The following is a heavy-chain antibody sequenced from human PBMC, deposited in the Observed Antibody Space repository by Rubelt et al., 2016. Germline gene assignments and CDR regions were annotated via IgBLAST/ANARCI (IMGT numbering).Heavy chain of an antibody. CDR1: GFTFSTYG. CDR3: AKDESYYGIDV. V-gene: IGHV3-23*01. CDR2: ISGSGGST. J-gene: IGHJ6*02. Sequence: PGGSLRLSCAASGFTFSTYGMTWVRQAPGKGLEWVSAISGSGGSTYYADSVKGRFTISRDNSKNTLYLQLHSLRVEDTAVYYCAKDESYYGIDVWGQGTTVTVSS.